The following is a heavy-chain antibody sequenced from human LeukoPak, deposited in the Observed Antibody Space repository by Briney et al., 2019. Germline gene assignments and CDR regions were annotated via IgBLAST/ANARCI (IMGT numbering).Heavy chain of an antibody. CDR3: AKDGDYYDSSGYPECFQH. D-gene: IGHD3-22*01. CDR1: GYTFSSYA. J-gene: IGHJ1*01. Sequence: PGGSLRLSCAASGYTFSSYAMSWVRQAPGKGLEWVSAISGSGGSTYYADSVKGRFTISRDNSKNTLYLQMNSLRAEDTAVYYCAKDGDYYDSSGYPECFQHWGQGTLVTVSS. V-gene: IGHV3-23*01. CDR2: ISGSGGST.